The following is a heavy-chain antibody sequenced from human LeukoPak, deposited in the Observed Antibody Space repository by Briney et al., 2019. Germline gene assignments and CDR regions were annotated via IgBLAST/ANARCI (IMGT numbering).Heavy chain of an antibody. Sequence: PGGSLRLSCAASGFTFSNAWMSWVRQAPGKGLEGVGRIKSKTDGGTTDYAAPVKGRFTISRDDSKNTLYLQMNSLKTEDTAVYYCTTDFLGDDTGYWGQGTLVTVSS. CDR1: GFTFSNAW. J-gene: IGHJ4*02. V-gene: IGHV3-15*01. CDR2: IKSKTDGGTT. D-gene: IGHD3-16*01. CDR3: TTDFLGDDTGY.